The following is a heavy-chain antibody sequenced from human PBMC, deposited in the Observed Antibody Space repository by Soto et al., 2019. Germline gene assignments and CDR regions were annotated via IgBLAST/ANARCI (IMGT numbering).Heavy chain of an antibody. CDR3: ARWGMSSDPVPTYYYYYGMDV. J-gene: IGHJ6*02. CDR2: INHSGST. D-gene: IGHD6-19*01. Sequence: SETLSLTCAVYGGSFSGYYWSWIRQPPGKGLEWIGEINHSGSTNYNPSLKSRVTISVDTSKNQFSLKLSSVTAADTAVYYCARWGMSSDPVPTYYYYYGMDVWGQGTTVTVSS. CDR1: GGSFSGYY. V-gene: IGHV4-34*01.